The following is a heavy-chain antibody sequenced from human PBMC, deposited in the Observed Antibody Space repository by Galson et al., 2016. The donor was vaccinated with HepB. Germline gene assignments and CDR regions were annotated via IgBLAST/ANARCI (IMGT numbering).Heavy chain of an antibody. CDR3: AKDVGGEAFFEY. D-gene: IGHD1-26*01. J-gene: IGHJ4*02. Sequence: SLRLSCAASGFTVSTYYMNWVRQAPGKGLEWVSGMFYGGTTYYADSVGGRFTISRDNSKNTLYLQMKSLRAEDTAVYYCAKDVGGEAFFEYWGQGALVTVSS. CDR2: MFYGGTT. V-gene: IGHV3-53*01. CDR1: GFTVSTYY.